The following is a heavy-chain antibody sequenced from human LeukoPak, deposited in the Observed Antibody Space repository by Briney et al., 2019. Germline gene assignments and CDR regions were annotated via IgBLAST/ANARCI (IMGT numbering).Heavy chain of an antibody. V-gene: IGHV3-66*01. D-gene: IGHD3-10*01. J-gene: IGHJ3*02. CDR3: HGSGSYRAFDI. CDR1: GFTVSSNY. Sequence: GGSLRLSCAASGFTVSSNYMSWVRQAPGKGLEWVSVIYSGGSTYYADSVKGRFTISRDNSKNTLYLQMNSLRAEDTAVYYCHGSGSYRAFDIWGQGTMVTVSS. CDR2: IYSGGST.